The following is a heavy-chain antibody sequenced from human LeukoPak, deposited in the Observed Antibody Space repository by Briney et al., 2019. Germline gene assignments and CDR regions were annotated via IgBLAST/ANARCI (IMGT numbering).Heavy chain of an antibody. Sequence: SETLSLTCTVSGGSISSYYWSWIRQPPGKGLEWIGYIYYSGSTNYNPSLKSRVTISVDTSKNQFSLKLSSVTAADTAVYYCARVSERADSAFDIWGQGTMVTVSS. CDR2: IYYSGST. CDR3: ARVSERADSAFDI. CDR1: GGSISSYY. V-gene: IGHV4-59*12. D-gene: IGHD3-10*01. J-gene: IGHJ3*02.